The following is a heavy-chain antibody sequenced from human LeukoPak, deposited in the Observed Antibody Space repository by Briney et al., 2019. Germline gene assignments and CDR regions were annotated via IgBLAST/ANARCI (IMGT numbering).Heavy chain of an antibody. CDR2: ISSSSSYI. V-gene: IGHV3-21*01. CDR3: ARDQGSYYYDSSGYFVGDY. D-gene: IGHD3-22*01. J-gene: IGHJ4*02. Sequence: GGSLRLSCAASGFTFSNAWMSWVRQAPGKGLEWVSSISSSSSYIYYADSVKGRFTISRDNAKNSLYLQMNSLRAEDTAVYYCARDQGSYYYDSSGYFVGDYWGQGTLVTVSS. CDR1: GFTFSNAW.